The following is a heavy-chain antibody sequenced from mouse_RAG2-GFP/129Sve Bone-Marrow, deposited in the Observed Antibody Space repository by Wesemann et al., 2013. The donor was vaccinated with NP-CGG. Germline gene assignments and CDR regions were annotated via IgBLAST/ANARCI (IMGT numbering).Heavy chain of an antibody. D-gene: IGHD4-1*01. CDR2: IYPGRGIT. V-gene: IGHV1-55*01. J-gene: IGHJ4*01. CDR3: SRSRGIWDERDAMDY. Sequence: GQGLEWIGDIYPGRGITNYNEKFKSKATLTLDTSSSTAYMQLSSLTSEDSAVYYCSRSRGIWDERDAMDYWGQGTSVTVSS.